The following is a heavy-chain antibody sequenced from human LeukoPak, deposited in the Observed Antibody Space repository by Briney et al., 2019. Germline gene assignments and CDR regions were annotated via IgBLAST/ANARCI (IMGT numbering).Heavy chain of an antibody. V-gene: IGHV3-23*01. CDR3: AKEGEVLRFLEWLLHYYFDY. Sequence: GGSLRLSCAVSGFTLSNSWMHWVRQAPGKGLEWVSAISGSGGSTYYADSVKGRFTISRDNSKNTLYLQMNSLRAEDTAVYYCAKEGEVLRFLEWLLHYYFDYWGQGTLVTVSS. CDR2: ISGSGGST. D-gene: IGHD3-3*01. CDR1: GFTLSNSW. J-gene: IGHJ4*02.